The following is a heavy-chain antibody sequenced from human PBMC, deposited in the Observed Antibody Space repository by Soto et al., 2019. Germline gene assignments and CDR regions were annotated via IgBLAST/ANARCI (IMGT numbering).Heavy chain of an antibody. V-gene: IGHV3-74*01. CDR2: IDGDDGDESAK. CDR1: GFTFRSYW. J-gene: IGHJ4*02. CDR3: VRDSHGDY. Sequence: EVQLVESGGGLVQPGGSLRLSCAASGFTFRSYWMQWVRQAPGKGLEWVSRIDGDDGDESAKNYAASVQGRFIISRDNAKNTLHLQMNSLRVEDTAVYYCVRDSHGDYWGQGTLVTVS.